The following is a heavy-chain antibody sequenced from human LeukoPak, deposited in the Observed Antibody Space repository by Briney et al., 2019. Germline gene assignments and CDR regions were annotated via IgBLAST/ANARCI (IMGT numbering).Heavy chain of an antibody. V-gene: IGHV1-18*01. D-gene: IGHD2-2*01. CDR1: GYTFTSYG. CDR2: ISAYNGNT. CDR3: ARVEGGDVVVPAAHDY. J-gene: IGHJ4*02. Sequence: GASVKVSCKASGYTFTSYGISWVRQAPGQGLEWMGWISAYNGNTNYARKLQGRVTTTTDTSTSTAYMELRSLRSDDTAVYYCARVEGGDVVVPAAHDYWGQGTLVTVSS.